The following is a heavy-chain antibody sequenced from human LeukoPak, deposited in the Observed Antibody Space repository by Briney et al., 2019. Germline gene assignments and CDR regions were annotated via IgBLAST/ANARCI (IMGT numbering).Heavy chain of an antibody. J-gene: IGHJ4*02. D-gene: IGHD3-10*01. Sequence: SGTLSLTCTVSGGPIRSNYWSWIRQTGGKGLEWIGLIYVTDLINYNPSLKSRVTISVDMSKNQLSLNLTSVTAADTAIYYCASGFGSGTSPFDNWGRGTLVTLSS. CDR1: GGPIRSNY. CDR3: ASGFGSGTSPFDN. CDR2: IYVTDLI. V-gene: IGHV4-4*07.